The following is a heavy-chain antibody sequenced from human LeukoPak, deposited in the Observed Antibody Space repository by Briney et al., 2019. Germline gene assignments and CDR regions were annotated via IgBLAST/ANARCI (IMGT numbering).Heavy chain of an antibody. CDR1: GFIFSRNS. Sequence: GGSLRLSCAASGFIFSRNSMNWVRQAPGKGLEWVSYISSSSSTIYYADSVKGRFTISRDNAKNSLYLQMNSLRAEDTAVYYCAKAKDSSGYDAFDIWGQGTMVTVSS. D-gene: IGHD3-22*01. J-gene: IGHJ3*02. CDR3: AKAKDSSGYDAFDI. V-gene: IGHV3-48*01. CDR2: ISSSSSTI.